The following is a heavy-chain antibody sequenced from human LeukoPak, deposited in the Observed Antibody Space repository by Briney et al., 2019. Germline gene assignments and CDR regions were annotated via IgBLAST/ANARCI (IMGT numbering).Heavy chain of an antibody. J-gene: IGHJ4*02. V-gene: IGHV4-39*01. Sequence: SETLSLTCTVSGGSISSTSYYWGWFRQPPGKGLEWIGSLYYSGSTYYNPSLKSRVTISVDTSKNQFSLKLTSVTAADTAVYYCTRQFKDYYDSGGYYSWGQGTLVTVSS. CDR1: GGSISSTSYY. D-gene: IGHD3-22*01. CDR2: LYYSGST. CDR3: TRQFKDYYDSGGYYS.